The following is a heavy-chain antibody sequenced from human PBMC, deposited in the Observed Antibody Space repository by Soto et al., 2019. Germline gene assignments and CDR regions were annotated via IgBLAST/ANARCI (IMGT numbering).Heavy chain of an antibody. CDR3: ARDRSDWNYHYYGMDA. CDR1: GYTFTSYG. V-gene: IGHV1-18*04. Sequence: XSVKVSCKASGYTFTSYGISWVRQAPGQGLEWTGWISAYNGNTNYAQKLQGRVTMTTDTSTSTAYMELRSLRSDDTAVYYCARDRSDWNYHYYGMDASGQGTTVTVSS. J-gene: IGHJ6*02. CDR2: ISAYNGNT. D-gene: IGHD1-1*01.